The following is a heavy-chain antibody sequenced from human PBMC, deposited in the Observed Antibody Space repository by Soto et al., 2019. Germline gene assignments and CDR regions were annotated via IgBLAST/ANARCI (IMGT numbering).Heavy chain of an antibody. CDR2: ISGSGGST. CDR3: AKEISAWYQFDY. D-gene: IGHD6-19*01. J-gene: IGHJ4*02. Sequence: PGGSLRLSCAASGITFSSNAMSWVRQAPGKGLEWVSAISGSGGSTYYADSVKGRFTISRDKSKNTLYLQMNSLRAEDPAVYYSAKEISAWYQFDYWGQGTLVTVSS. CDR1: GITFSSNA. V-gene: IGHV3-23*01.